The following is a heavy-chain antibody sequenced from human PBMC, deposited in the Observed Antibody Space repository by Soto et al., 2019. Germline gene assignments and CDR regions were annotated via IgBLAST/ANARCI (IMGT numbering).Heavy chain of an antibody. J-gene: IGHJ3*02. CDR2: IIPIFGTA. D-gene: IGHD5-18*01. CDR1: GGTFSSYA. Sequence: ASVKVSCKASGGTFSSYAISWVRQAPGQGLEWMGGIIPIFGTANYAQKFQGRVTITADKSTSTAYMELSSLRSEDTAVYYCARGRRGYSYGRTDAFDIWGDVPMMTVSS. CDR3: ARGRRGYSYGRTDAFDI. V-gene: IGHV1-69*06.